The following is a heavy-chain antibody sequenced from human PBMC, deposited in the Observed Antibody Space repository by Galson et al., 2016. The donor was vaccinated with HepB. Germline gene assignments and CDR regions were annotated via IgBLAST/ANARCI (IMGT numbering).Heavy chain of an antibody. Sequence: SLRLSCADSGFTFSKYTMTWVRQAPGKGLEWVSSLGSGTYYADSVKGRFTISRDNSRNTLHLQMNSLGAGDTAVYYCAKDLDIVVVPSAIDYWGQGTLLTVSS. J-gene: IGHJ4*02. V-gene: IGHV3-23*01. CDR2: LGSGT. CDR1: GFTFSKYT. CDR3: AKDLDIVVVPSAIDY. D-gene: IGHD2-2*01.